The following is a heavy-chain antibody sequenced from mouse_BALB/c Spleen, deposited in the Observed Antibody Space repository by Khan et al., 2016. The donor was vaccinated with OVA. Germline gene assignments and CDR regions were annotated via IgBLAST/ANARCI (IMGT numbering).Heavy chain of an antibody. CDR3: AGWGITTNYYAMDY. Sequence: QIQLVQSGPELKKPGETVKISCKASGYTFTNYGMNWVKQAPGKGLKWMGWINTYTGEPTYADDFKGRFAFSLETSASTAYLQINNLKNEDMATYFCAGWGITTNYYAMDYWGQGPSVTVSS. V-gene: IGHV9-1*02. J-gene: IGHJ4*01. CDR1: GYTFTNYG. D-gene: IGHD2-4*01. CDR2: INTYTGEP.